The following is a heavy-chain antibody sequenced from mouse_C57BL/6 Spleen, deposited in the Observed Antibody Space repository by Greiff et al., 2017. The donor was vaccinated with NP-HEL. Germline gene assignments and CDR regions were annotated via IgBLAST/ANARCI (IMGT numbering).Heavy chain of an antibody. D-gene: IGHD1-1*01. CDR3: ARRGYYEDYAMDY. Sequence: QVQLQQPGAELVMPGASVKLSCKASGYTFTSYWMHWVKQRPGQGLEWIGEIDPSDSYTNYNQKFKGKSTLTVDKSSSTAYMQLSSLTSEDSAVYYCARRGYYEDYAMDYWGQGTSVTVSS. J-gene: IGHJ4*01. CDR1: GYTFTSYW. V-gene: IGHV1-69*01. CDR2: IDPSDSYT.